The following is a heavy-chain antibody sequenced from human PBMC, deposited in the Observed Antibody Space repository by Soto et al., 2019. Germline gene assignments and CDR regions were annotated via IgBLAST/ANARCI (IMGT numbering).Heavy chain of an antibody. J-gene: IGHJ6*02. V-gene: IGHV1-3*01. CDR3: ARDGHHYYGTGSYSYRLYSGMDI. CDR1: GYTFTIYA. CDR2: INAGNGNT. Sequence: SVKVACKAAGYTFTIYAIHWGRQAPGQRLERMGWINAGNGNTKYSQKFQGRVTITRDTSTSTAYMELSSLRYEDTAVYYCARDGHHYYGTGSYSYRLYSGMDIWGQGTTVTVSS. D-gene: IGHD3-10*01.